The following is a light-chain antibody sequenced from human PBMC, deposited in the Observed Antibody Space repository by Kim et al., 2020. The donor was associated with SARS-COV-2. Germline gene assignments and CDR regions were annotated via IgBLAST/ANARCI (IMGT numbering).Light chain of an antibody. CDR3: HQYGGSPT. J-gene: IGKJ4*01. CDR2: GAS. CDR1: QSVSGTY. V-gene: IGKV3-20*01. Sequence: EIVLAQSPATLSLSPGERATLSCRASQSVSGTYLSWYQQKPGQAPRLLIYGASSRATGIPDRFSGSWSGTDFTLTISRLEPEDFAVYYCHQYGGSPTFGGGTKVDIK.